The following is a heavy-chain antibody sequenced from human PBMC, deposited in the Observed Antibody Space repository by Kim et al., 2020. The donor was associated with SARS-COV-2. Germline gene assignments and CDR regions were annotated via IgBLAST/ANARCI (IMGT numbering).Heavy chain of an antibody. CDR2: SGGST. V-gene: IGHV4-39*01. CDR3: ARGVEY. J-gene: IGHJ4*02. Sequence: SGGSTSYSPSLKSRVTLSVDTSRNQVSLKLSSVTAADTALFYCARGVEYWGQGTLVTVSS.